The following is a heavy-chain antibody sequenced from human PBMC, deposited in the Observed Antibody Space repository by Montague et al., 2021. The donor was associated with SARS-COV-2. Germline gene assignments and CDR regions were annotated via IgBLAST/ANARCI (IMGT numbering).Heavy chain of an antibody. D-gene: IGHD3-22*01. Sequence: SETLSLTCAVYGGSFSGYYWSWIRQPPGKGLEWIGEINHSGGINXNPSLKSRVTISVDTSKNQFSLKLSSVTAADTAVYYCARVPDYYDSSGYYFDAFDIWGQGTMVTVSS. V-gene: IGHV4-34*01. CDR1: GGSFSGYY. CDR3: ARVPDYYDSSGYYFDAFDI. J-gene: IGHJ3*02. CDR2: INHSGGI.